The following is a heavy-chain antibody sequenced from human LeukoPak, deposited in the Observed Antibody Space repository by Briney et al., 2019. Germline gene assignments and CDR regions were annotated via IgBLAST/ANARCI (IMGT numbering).Heavy chain of an antibody. CDR1: GFTFSRYG. J-gene: IGHJ4*02. CDR2: ISYDGSNK. D-gene: IGHD3-22*01. CDR3: AKDLKVFYYDSSGSFDY. V-gene: IGHV3-30*18. Sequence: QTGGSLRLSCAASGFTFSRYGMHGVREAPGKGLEGVTVISYDGSNKYYADSVKGRFTISRDNSKNTLYLQMNSLRAEDTAVYYCAKDLKVFYYDSSGSFDYWGQGTLVTVSS.